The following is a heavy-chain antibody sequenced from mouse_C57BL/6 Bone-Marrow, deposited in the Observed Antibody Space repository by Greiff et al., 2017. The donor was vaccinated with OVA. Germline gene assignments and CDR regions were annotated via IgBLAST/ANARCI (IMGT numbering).Heavy chain of an antibody. Sequence: QVHVKQPGAELVRHGSSVKLSCKASGYTFTSYWMHWVKQRPIQGLEWIGNIDPSDSETHYNQKFKDKATLTVDKSSSTAYMQLSSLTSEDSAVYYCASSYDYFDYWGQGTTLTVSS. V-gene: IGHV1-52*01. J-gene: IGHJ2*01. CDR2: IDPSDSET. CDR3: ASSYDYFDY. CDR1: GYTFTSYW. D-gene: IGHD1-1*01.